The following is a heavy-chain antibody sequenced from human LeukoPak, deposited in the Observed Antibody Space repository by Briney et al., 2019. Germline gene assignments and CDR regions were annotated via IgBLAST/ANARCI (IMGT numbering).Heavy chain of an antibody. Sequence: SGGSLRLSCAASGFSFSNYAMSWVRQVPGKGLGWVSAISGRDDSTYYADSVKGRFTISRDTSKNTLYLQMNSLRAEDTAVYYCAKWGDYDVLTGYYDSDYWGQGTLVTVSS. J-gene: IGHJ4*02. CDR1: GFSFSNYA. D-gene: IGHD3-9*01. CDR3: AKWGDYDVLTGYYDSDY. CDR2: ISGRDDST. V-gene: IGHV3-23*01.